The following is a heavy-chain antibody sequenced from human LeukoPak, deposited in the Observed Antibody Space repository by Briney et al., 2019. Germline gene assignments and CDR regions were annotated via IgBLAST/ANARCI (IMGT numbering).Heavy chain of an antibody. D-gene: IGHD6-19*01. CDR1: GHSFTNYW. V-gene: IGHV5-51*01. Sequence: GESLKISCKGSGHSFTNYWIGWVRQMPGKGLEWMGIIYLGDSDTRYSPSFQGQVTISVDKSISTAYLQWSSLKAPDTAMYYCARHPSYYSGWPLDYWGQGTLVTVSS. CDR3: ARHPSYYSGWPLDY. CDR2: IYLGDSDT. J-gene: IGHJ4*02.